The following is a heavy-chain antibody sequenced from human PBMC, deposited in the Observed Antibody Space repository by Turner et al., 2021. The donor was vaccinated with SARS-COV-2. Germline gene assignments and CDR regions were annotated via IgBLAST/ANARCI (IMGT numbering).Heavy chain of an antibody. CDR3: ARGSTQRRNDYYFGLDL. J-gene: IGHJ6*02. CDR1: GNTFSTHW. CDR2: IYSYDSDV. V-gene: IGHV5-51*03. Sequence: GESLRISCENSGNTFSTHWIAWVRHLPGKGLESMGIIYSYDSDVRYSPSFEGHVTISADRSINTAYLQWDSLKTSDTATSFCARGSTQRRNDYYFGLDLWGQGTTLTVS. D-gene: IGHD1-1*01.